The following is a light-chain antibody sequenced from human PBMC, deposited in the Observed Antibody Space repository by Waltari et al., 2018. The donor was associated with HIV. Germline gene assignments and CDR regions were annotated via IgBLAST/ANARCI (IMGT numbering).Light chain of an antibody. CDR3: TSYAGSNNVV. J-gene: IGLJ2*01. V-gene: IGLV2-8*01. CDR1: SSDVGGYNY. CDR2: EVS. Sequence: QSALTQPPSASGSLGQSVTISCTGTSSDVGGYNYVSWYQQHPGKTPKLMIYEVSKRPAGVPDRCSGSKSGNTASLTVSGLQAEDEADYYCTSYAGSNNVVFGGGTKLTVL.